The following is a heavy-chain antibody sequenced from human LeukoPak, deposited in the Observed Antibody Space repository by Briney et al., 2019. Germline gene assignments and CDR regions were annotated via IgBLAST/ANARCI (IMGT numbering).Heavy chain of an antibody. CDR2: FRGSGGST. Sequence: GGSLRLSCAASGFPFSSHAMSWVRQAPGKGLEWASGFRGSGGSTHYADSVKGRFTISRDNSKNTLYLQMNSLRAEDTAVYYCAKDIAVFDWGNAFDIWGQGTMVTVSS. D-gene: IGHD3-9*01. J-gene: IGHJ3*02. V-gene: IGHV3-23*01. CDR3: AKDIAVFDWGNAFDI. CDR1: GFPFSSHA.